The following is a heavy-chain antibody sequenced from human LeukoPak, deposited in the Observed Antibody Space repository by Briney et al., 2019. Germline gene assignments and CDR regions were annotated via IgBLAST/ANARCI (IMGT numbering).Heavy chain of an antibody. D-gene: IGHD6-13*01. V-gene: IGHV3-7*01. CDR3: ATPYSSSWSRWGY. CDR2: IKQDGSEK. Sequence: PGGSLRLSCAASGFTFSSYWMSWVRQAPGKGLEWVANIKQDGSEKYYVDSVKGRFTISRDNAKNSLYLQMNSLRAEDTAVYYCATPYSSSWSRWGYWGQGTLVTVSS. CDR1: GFTFSSYW. J-gene: IGHJ4*02.